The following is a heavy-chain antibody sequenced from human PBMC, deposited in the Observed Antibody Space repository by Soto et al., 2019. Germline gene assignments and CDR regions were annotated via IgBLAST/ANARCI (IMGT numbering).Heavy chain of an antibody. J-gene: IGHJ4*01. Sequence: VNLVKSGGEVKKPGASVKVSCQASGSTFSDYAISWVRQAPGQGLEWMGWISASTGNTDQAQTFKGRVILTLETTTKTAYMEQRTLRSAATAVYYSVRCYSIVGSSYACSHLALGGRGTLVTFS. CDR2: ISASTGNT. CDR3: VRCYSIVGSSYACSHLAL. CDR1: GSTFSDYA. D-gene: IGHD2-15*01. V-gene: IGHV1-18*01.